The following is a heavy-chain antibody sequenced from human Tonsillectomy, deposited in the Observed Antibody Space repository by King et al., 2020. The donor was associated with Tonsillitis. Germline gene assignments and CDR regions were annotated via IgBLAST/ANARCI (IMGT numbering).Heavy chain of an antibody. D-gene: IGHD4-17*01. J-gene: IGHJ4*02. Sequence: QLVQSGAEVKKPGASVKVSCKASGYTFTAYHIHWVRQAPGQGLEWIAWINPNSGDTNYAQKFQGRVTMTRDKSISTAYMELSRLTSDDTAVYYCARDYPGLRYGDYADFWGQGTLVAVSS. V-gene: IGHV1-2*02. CDR2: INPNSGDT. CDR3: ARDYPGLRYGDYADF. CDR1: GYTFTAYH.